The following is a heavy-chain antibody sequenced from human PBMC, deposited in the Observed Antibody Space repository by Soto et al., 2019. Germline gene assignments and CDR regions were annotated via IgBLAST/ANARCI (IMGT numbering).Heavy chain of an antibody. Sequence: QVQLVQSGAEVKKPGASVKVSCKASGYTFTSYYMHWVRQAPGQGLEWMGIINPSGGSTSYAQKFQGRVTMTRSTSTSTVYMELSSLKSEDTAVYYCAIDDPVMTMMGYYWGQGTLVTVSS. J-gene: IGHJ4*02. CDR1: GYTFTSYY. CDR3: AIDDPVMTMMGYY. D-gene: IGHD3-22*01. CDR2: INPSGGST. V-gene: IGHV1-46*01.